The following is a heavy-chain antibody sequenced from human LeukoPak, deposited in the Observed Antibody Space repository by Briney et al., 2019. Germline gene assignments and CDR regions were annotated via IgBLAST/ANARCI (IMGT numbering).Heavy chain of an antibody. CDR1: GGTVGGYY. J-gene: IGHJ4*02. D-gene: IGHD2-15*01. CDR3: ARIHRYCSGGACYVLDN. V-gene: IGHV4-59*02. CDR2: VYYSGST. Sequence: WETLTLTCAVSGGTVGGYYWGWIRQPPGRGLEWIGYVYYSGSTNYNPSFKSRITISVDTSRNQFSLQLSSVTAADTAVYYCARIHRYCSGGACYVLDNWGQGTLVAVSS.